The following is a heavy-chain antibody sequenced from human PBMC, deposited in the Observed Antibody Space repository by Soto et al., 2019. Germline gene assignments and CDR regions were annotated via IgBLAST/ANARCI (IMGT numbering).Heavy chain of an antibody. D-gene: IGHD2-8*02. V-gene: IGHV1-2*02. CDR3: ARDWIYCTGTSCHQGAFDV. Sequence: ASVKVSSKAPGSPFTDSYIHGVQQPPGQGLEWMGWINANTGGTKYAQKFQGRVTMTRDTSITSAYLELSSLRSDDRAVYYCARDWIYCTGTSCHQGAFDVWGQGTMVTVSS. CDR2: INANTGGT. CDR1: GSPFTDSY. J-gene: IGHJ3*01.